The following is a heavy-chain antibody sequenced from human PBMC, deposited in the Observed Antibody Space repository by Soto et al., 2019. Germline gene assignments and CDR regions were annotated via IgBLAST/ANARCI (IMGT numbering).Heavy chain of an antibody. CDR1: GAAISTTNYY. J-gene: IGHJ4*02. Sequence: SDTLSLTSTVSGAAISTTNYYWVCVRQPLGKGLDWIGNIDYGGTTYYNPSLKSRLTISVDPSKNHFSLKVNSVTATDTAVYDWATFMGSACRHNDFDFWGPGTPVTVYS. CDR2: IDYGGTT. D-gene: IGHD1-1*01. V-gene: IGHV4-39*02. CDR3: ATFMGSACRHNDFDF.